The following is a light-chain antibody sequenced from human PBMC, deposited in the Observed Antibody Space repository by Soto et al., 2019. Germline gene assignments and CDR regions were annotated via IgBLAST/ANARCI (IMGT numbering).Light chain of an antibody. V-gene: IGKV1-39*01. CDR3: QQNYSAPHT. CDR2: SAS. CDR1: QTISNF. Sequence: DIQMTQSPSSLSASVGDRVTITCRASQTISNFLNWYQKKPGKAPTLLIYSASSLQRGVPANFSGSGSGADFTLTISHVRPEDLATYYCQQNYSAPHTFGQGTKVEIK. J-gene: IGKJ2*01.